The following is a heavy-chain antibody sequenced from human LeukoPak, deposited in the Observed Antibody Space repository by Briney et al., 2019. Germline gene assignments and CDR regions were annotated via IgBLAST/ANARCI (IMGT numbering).Heavy chain of an antibody. CDR1: GGSISSSSYY. CDR3: AGLYYYDSSGYLDY. V-gene: IGHV4-39*01. J-gene: IGHJ4*02. Sequence: SETLSLTCTVSGGSISSSSYYWGWIRQPPGKGLEWIGSIYYSGSTYYNPSLKSRVTISVDTSKNQFSLKLSSVTAADTAVYYCAGLYYYDSSGYLDYWGQGTLVTVSS. CDR2: IYYSGST. D-gene: IGHD3-22*01.